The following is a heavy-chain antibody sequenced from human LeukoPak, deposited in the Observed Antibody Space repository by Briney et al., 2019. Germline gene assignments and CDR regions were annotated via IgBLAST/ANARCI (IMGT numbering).Heavy chain of an antibody. D-gene: IGHD4-23*01. J-gene: IGHJ3*02. Sequence: SVKVSCKASGGTFSSYAISWVRQAPGQGLEWMGRIIPIFGIANYAQKFQGRVTITADKSTSTAYMELSSLRSEDTAVYYCARHDYGGNSGGRNAFDIWGQGTMVTVSS. CDR3: ARHDYGGNSGGRNAFDI. CDR2: IIPIFGIA. V-gene: IGHV1-69*04. CDR1: GGTFSSYA.